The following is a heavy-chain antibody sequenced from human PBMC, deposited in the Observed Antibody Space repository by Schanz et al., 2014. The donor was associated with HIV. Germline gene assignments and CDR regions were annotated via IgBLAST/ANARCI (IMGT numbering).Heavy chain of an antibody. CDR1: GGTFSSSA. D-gene: IGHD2-21*02. CDR3: TRAYCGADCSRFYYYGTDV. CDR2: IIPIFATP. Sequence: QMPLVQSGAEVRTPGSSVRVSCAASGGTFSSSAINWVRQAPGQGLEWMGGIIPIFATPNYAQKFQGRVTITADESTSTAYMELSGLRSEDTAVYYCTRAYCGADCSRFYYYGTDVWGQGTTVTVSS. V-gene: IGHV1-69*01. J-gene: IGHJ6*02.